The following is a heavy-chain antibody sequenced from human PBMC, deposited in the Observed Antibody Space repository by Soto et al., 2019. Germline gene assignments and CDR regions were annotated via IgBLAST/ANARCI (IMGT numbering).Heavy chain of an antibody. CDR3: AREGCSSTSCYPPYYYYGMDV. Sequence: SATPSLTCAVYGGSFSGYYWSWIRPPPGKGLEWIGYIYHSGSTNYNPSLKSRVTISVDTSKNQFSLKLSSVTAADTAVYYCAREGCSSTSCYPPYYYYGMDVWGQGTTVTVSS. D-gene: IGHD2-2*01. CDR1: GGSFSGYY. V-gene: IGHV4-34*01. CDR2: IYHSGST. J-gene: IGHJ6*02.